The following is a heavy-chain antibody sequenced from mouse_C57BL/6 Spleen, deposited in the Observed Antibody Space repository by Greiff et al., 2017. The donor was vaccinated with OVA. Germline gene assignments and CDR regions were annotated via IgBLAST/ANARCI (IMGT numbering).Heavy chain of an antibody. CDR3: ARRDTTVCDY. D-gene: IGHD1-1*01. CDR2: IYPSDSET. Sequence: QVQLQQPGAELVRPGSSVKLSCKASGYTFTSYWMDWVKQRPGQGLEWIGNIYPSDSETHYNQKFKDKATLTVDKSSSTAYMQLSSLTSEDSAVYYCARRDTTVCDYWGQGTTLTVSS. CDR1: GYTFTSYW. J-gene: IGHJ2*01. V-gene: IGHV1-61*01.